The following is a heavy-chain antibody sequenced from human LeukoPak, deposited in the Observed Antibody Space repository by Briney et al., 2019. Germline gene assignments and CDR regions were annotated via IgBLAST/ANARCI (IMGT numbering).Heavy chain of an antibody. Sequence: SETLSLTCTVSGGSISSFYWCWIQQPPGKGLEWLGYIYYSGSTNYNPSLKSRLTMSVDTSKNQFSLTLRSVTAADTAVYYCAGVPSIAVAGTYYYNGMDVWGQGTTVTVSS. CDR3: AGVPSIAVAGTYYYNGMDV. V-gene: IGHV4-59*08. D-gene: IGHD6-19*01. CDR2: IYYSGST. CDR1: GGSISSFY. J-gene: IGHJ6*02.